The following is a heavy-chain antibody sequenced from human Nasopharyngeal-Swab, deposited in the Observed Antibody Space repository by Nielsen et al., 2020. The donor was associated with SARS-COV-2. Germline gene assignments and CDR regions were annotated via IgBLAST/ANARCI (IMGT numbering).Heavy chain of an antibody. CDR2: INHSGST. CDR1: GGSFSGYY. Sequence: SETLSLTCAVYGGSFSGYYWSWIRQPPGKGLEWIGEINHSGSTNYNPSLKSRVTISVDTSKNQFSLKLSSVTAADTAVYYYARGGFTYYYGSGSFDYWGQGTLVTVSS. D-gene: IGHD3-10*01. CDR3: ARGGFTYYYGSGSFDY. V-gene: IGHV4-34*01. J-gene: IGHJ4*02.